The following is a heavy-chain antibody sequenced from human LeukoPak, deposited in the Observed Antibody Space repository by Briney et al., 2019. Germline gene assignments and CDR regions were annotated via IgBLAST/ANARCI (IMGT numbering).Heavy chain of an antibody. J-gene: IGHJ3*02. CDR2: IWYDGSNK. V-gene: IGHV3-33*01. Sequence: GGSLRLSCAASGFTFSSYGMHWVRQAPGKGLEWVAVIWYDGSNKYYADSVKGRFTISRDNSKNTLYLQMNSLRAEDTAVYYCARDIVVVPAATGSSDAFDIWGQGTMVTVSS. CDR1: GFTFSSYG. CDR3: ARDIVVVPAATGSSDAFDI. D-gene: IGHD2-2*01.